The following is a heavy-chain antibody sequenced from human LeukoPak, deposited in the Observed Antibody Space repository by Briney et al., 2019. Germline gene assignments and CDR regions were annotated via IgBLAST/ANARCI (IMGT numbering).Heavy chain of an antibody. V-gene: IGHV4-59*01. CDR2: IYNSGNT. J-gene: IGHJ4*02. CDR3: ESGPGPRITIFD. Sequence: PSETLSLTCTVSGGSISSYYWSWIRQPPGKGLEWIGYIYNSGNTNYNPSLKSRVTISVDTSKNQFSLKLSSVTAADTAVYYCESGPGPRITIFDWGQGTPVPGSS. CDR1: GGSISSYY. D-gene: IGHD3-3*01.